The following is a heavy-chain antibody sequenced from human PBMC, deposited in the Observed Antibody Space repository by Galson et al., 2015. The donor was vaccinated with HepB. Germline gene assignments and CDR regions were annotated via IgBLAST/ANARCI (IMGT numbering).Heavy chain of an antibody. CDR1: GFTFDDYA. D-gene: IGHD6-19*01. J-gene: IGHJ4*02. CDR2: ISWNSGSI. Sequence: SLRLSCAASGFTFDDYAMHWVRQAPGKGLEWVSGISWNSGSIGYADSVRGRFTISRDNAKNSLYLQMNSLRAEDTALYYCAKASNQWLVSTIDYWGQGALVTVSS. V-gene: IGHV3-9*01. CDR3: AKASNQWLVSTIDY.